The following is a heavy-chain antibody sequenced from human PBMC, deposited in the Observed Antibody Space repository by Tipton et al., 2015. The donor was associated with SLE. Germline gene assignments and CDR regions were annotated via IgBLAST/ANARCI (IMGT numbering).Heavy chain of an antibody. V-gene: IGHV4-59*01. CDR1: GEALDAYY. J-gene: IGHJ6*03. D-gene: IGHD4-11*01. CDR2: VYYTGNT. CDR3: AGRTVDYEYHYYYYMDV. Sequence: GEALDAYYWTWIRQPPGKGLELIGQVYYTGNTNYNPSLKSRVTISVDRSQNQFSLRLISVTAADTATYYCAGRTVDYEYHYYYYMDVWGKGTTVTVSS.